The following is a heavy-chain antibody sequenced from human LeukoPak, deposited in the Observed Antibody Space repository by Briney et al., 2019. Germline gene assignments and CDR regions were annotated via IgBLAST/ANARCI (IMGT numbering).Heavy chain of an antibody. CDR1: GYSICSGYY. V-gene: IGHV4-38-2*01. CDR2: IYHSGST. Sequence: SETLSLTCAVSGYSICSGYYWGWIRQPPGKGLEWIGSIYHSGSTYYNPSLKSRVTISVDTSKNQFSLKLSSVTAADTAVYYCARASGELRIDYWGQGTLVTVSS. J-gene: IGHJ4*02. D-gene: IGHD2-15*01. CDR3: ARASGELRIDY.